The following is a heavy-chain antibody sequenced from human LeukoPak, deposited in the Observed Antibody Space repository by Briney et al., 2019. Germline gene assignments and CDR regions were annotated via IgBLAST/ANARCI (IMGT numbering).Heavy chain of an antibody. CDR2: ISSSGSTI. V-gene: IGHV3-11*04. Sequence: GGSLRLSCTTSGFNFRAYWMGWVRQAPGKGLEWVSYISSSGSTIYYADSVKGRFTISRDNAKNSLYLQMNSLRAEDTAVYYCARAGRTWDIVVVPADYWGQGTLVTVSS. J-gene: IGHJ4*02. CDR1: GFNFRAYW. D-gene: IGHD2-2*01. CDR3: ARAGRTWDIVVVPADY.